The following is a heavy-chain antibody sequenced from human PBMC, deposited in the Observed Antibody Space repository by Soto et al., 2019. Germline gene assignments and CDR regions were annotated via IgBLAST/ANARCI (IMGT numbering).Heavy chain of an antibody. J-gene: IGHJ6*02. CDR2: IYYSGST. Sequence: SETLSLTCTVSAGSISSSNYYWGWIRQPQGKGLERIGSIYYSGSTYYNPSLKSRVTISVDTSKNQFSLKLSSVTAADTAVYYCVRLSYCSSTSSSTRTFYGMDVWGQGPTVT. CDR3: VRLSYCSSTSSSTRTFYGMDV. V-gene: IGHV4-39*01. CDR1: AGSISSSNYY. D-gene: IGHD2-2*01.